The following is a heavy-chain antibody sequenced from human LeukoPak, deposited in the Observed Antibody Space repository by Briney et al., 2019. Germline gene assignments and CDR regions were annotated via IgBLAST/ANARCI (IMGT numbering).Heavy chain of an antibody. V-gene: IGHV3-48*03. Sequence: PGGSLRLSCAASGFTFRTYEMTWVRQAPGKGLEWFSYISSSGSTIYYADSVKGRFTISRDNDKNSLYLQMKSLRAEDTAVYYCAREGGGLINGGDYWGQGTLVTVSS. J-gene: IGHJ4*02. CDR1: GFTFRTYE. CDR3: AREGGGLINGGDY. CDR2: ISSSGSTI. D-gene: IGHD2-15*01.